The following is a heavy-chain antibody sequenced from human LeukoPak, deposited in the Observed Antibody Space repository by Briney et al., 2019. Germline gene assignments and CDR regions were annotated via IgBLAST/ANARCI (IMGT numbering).Heavy chain of an antibody. J-gene: IGHJ4*02. CDR2: IYYSGST. CDR3: AGGVVVVAATPYFFDY. V-gene: IGHV4-31*03. D-gene: IGHD2-15*01. CDR1: GGSISSGGYY. Sequence: SQTLSLTCTVSGGSISSGGYYWSWIRQHPGKGLEWIGYIYYSGSTYYNSSLKSRVTISVDTSKNQFSLKLSSVTAADTAVYYCAGGVVVVAATPYFFDYWGQGTLVTVSS.